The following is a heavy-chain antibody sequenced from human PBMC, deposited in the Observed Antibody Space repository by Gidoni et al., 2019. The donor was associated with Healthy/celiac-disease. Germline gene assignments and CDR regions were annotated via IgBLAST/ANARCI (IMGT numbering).Heavy chain of an antibody. CDR1: GFTFSSYS. D-gene: IGHD1-1*01. CDR3: ARDLRWNGNWNGLIPLFDY. J-gene: IGHJ4*02. Sequence: EVQLVESGGGLVQPGGSLRLSCAASGFTFSSYSMNWVRQAPGKGLEWVSYISSSSSTIYYADSVKGRFTISRDNAKNSLYLQMNSLRAEDTAVYYCARDLRWNGNWNGLIPLFDYWGQGTLVTVSS. V-gene: IGHV3-48*01. CDR2: ISSSSSTI.